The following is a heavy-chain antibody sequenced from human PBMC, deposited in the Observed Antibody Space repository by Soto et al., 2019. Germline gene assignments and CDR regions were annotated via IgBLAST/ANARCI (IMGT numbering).Heavy chain of an antibody. D-gene: IGHD6-19*01. V-gene: IGHV3-33*01. CDR1: GFTFSSYG. CDR3: ARASSERYSSGWQPYYYYAMDV. Sequence: GGSLRLSCAASGFTFSSYGMHWVRQAPGKGLEWVASIWSDGTNKYYTDSVKGRFTFSRDDSRNTLYLQMNSLRADDSAVDYCARASSERYSSGWQPYYYYAMDVWGQGTTVTVSS. CDR2: IWSDGTNK. J-gene: IGHJ6*02.